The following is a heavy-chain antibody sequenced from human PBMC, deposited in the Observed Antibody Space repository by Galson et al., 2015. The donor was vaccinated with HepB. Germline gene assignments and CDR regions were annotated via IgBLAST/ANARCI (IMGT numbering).Heavy chain of an antibody. J-gene: IGHJ4*02. D-gene: IGHD3-22*01. Sequence: SVKVSCKASGYTFTSYHMHWVRQAPGQGLEWMGIINPSGGSTSYAQKFQGRVTMTRDTSTSTVYMELSSLRSEDTAVYYCAIDNSSGYYEGSFDYWGQGTLVTVSS. V-gene: IGHV1-46*01. CDR1: GYTFTSYH. CDR3: AIDNSSGYYEGSFDY. CDR2: INPSGGST.